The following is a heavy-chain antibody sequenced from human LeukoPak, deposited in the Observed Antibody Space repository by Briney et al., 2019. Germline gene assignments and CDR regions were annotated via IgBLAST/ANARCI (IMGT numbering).Heavy chain of an antibody. CDR2: INHSGST. D-gene: IGHD3-10*01. CDR1: GGSFSGYY. CDR3: ARGLLWFGEPPTYYYYYGMDV. V-gene: IGHV4-34*01. J-gene: IGHJ6*02. Sequence: SETLSLTCAVYGGSFSGYYWSWIRQPPGKGLEWIGEINHSGSTNYNPSLKSRVTISVDTSKSQFSLKLSSVTAADTAVYYCARGLLWFGEPPTYYYYYGMDVWGQGTTVTVSS.